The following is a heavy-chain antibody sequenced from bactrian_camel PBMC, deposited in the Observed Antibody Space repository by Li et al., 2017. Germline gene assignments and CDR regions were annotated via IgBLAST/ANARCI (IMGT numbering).Heavy chain of an antibody. Sequence: HVQLVESGGGSVQPGGSLRLSCVHSGHHFNTFCMAWFRQAPGKEREAVAVISRGGAALYTESVQGRFTISQDNAVNTVYLQMNSLKPEDTAMYYCAAEWVRGARFDATGYNYWGQGTQVTVS. D-gene: IGHD3*01. V-gene: IGHV3S53*01. CDR3: AAEWVRGARFDATGYNY. J-gene: IGHJ4*01. CDR2: ISRGGAA. CDR1: GHHFNTFC.